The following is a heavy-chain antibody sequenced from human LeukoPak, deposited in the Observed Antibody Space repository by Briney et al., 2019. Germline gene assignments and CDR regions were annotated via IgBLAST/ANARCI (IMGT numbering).Heavy chain of an antibody. CDR2: ISSSSSYI. Sequence: GGSLRLSCAASGFTFSSYSMNWVRQAPGKGLEWVSSISSSSSYIYYADSVKGRFTISRDNAKNSLYLQMNSLRAEDTAVYYCARKVTIVVAYMDVWGKGTTVTVSS. CDR3: ARKVTIVVAYMDV. V-gene: IGHV3-21*01. D-gene: IGHD2-2*01. CDR1: GFTFSSYS. J-gene: IGHJ6*03.